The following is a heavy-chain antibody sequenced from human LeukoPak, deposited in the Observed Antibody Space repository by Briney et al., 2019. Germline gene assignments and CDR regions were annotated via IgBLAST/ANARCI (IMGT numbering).Heavy chain of an antibody. V-gene: IGHV4-34*01. CDR3: ARGGRFLEWLPHYYYYYMDV. J-gene: IGHJ6*03. Sequence: PSETLSLTCAVYGGSFSDYWWTWIRQSPGKGLEWIGEVNHSGRTNYNPSLKSRVSISVDRSKKQFSLKLTSVTAADTALYYCARGGRFLEWLPHYYYYYMDVWGKGTTVTVSS. CDR2: VNHSGRT. CDR1: GGSFSDYW. D-gene: IGHD3-3*01.